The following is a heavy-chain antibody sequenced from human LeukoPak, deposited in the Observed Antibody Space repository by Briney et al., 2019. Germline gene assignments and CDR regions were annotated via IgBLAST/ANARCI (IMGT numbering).Heavy chain of an antibody. CDR1: GGSISSYY. CDR3: ARDLPYCGGDCYSGV. CDR2: IYYSGST. D-gene: IGHD2-21*02. Sequence: SETLSLTCTVSGGSISSYYWSWIRQPAGKGLEWIGRIYYSGSTYYNPSLKSRVTISVDTSKNQFSLKLSSVTAADTAVYYCARDLPYCGGDCYSGVWGQGTLVTVSS. J-gene: IGHJ4*02. V-gene: IGHV4-4*07.